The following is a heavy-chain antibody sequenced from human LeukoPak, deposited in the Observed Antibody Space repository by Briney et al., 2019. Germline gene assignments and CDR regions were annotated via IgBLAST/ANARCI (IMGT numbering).Heavy chain of an antibody. D-gene: IGHD2-2*02. V-gene: IGHV1-18*01. J-gene: IGHJ4*02. CDR3: ARERYCSSTSCYSLDY. Sequence: ASVKVSCKASGYTFTSYGISWVRQAPGQGLEWMGWISAYNGNTNYAQKLQGRVTMTTDTSTSTAYMELRSLRSDDTAVYYCARERYCSSTSCYSLDYWGQGTLVTVSS. CDR2: ISAYNGNT. CDR1: GYTFTSYG.